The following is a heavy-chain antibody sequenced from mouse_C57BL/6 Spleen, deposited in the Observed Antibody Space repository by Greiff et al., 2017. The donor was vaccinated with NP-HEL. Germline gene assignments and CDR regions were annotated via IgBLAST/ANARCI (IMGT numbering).Heavy chain of an antibody. CDR3: ARHGDYYGSSLYYFDY. V-gene: IGHV5-12*01. J-gene: IGHJ2*01. CDR1: GFTFSDYY. CDR2: ISNGGGST. Sequence: EVKLVESGGGLVQPGGSLKLSCAASGFTFSDYYMYWVRQTPETRLEWVAYISNGGGSTYYPDTVKGRFTIARDNAKNTLYLQMSRLKSEDTAMYYCARHGDYYGSSLYYFDYWGQGTTLTVSS. D-gene: IGHD1-1*01.